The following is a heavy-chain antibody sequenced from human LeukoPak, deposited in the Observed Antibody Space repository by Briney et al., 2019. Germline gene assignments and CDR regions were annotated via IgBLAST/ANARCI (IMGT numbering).Heavy chain of an antibody. V-gene: IGHV4-34*01. D-gene: IGHD1-7*01. Sequence: SETLSLTCAVYGGSFSGYYWSWIRQPPGKGLEWIGEINHSGSTNYNPSLKSRVTISVDTSKNQFSLKLSSVTAADTAVYYCARPAIRYNWNYGPNAGAKNWFDPWGQGTLVTVSS. J-gene: IGHJ5*02. CDR3: ARPAIRYNWNYGPNAGAKNWFDP. CDR1: GGSFSGYY. CDR2: INHSGST.